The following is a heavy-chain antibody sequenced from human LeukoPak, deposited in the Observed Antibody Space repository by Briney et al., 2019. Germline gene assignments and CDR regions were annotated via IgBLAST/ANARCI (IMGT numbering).Heavy chain of an antibody. J-gene: IGHJ4*02. CDR1: GGSISSGDYY. CDR3: ARASGRYYFDY. V-gene: IGHV4-30-4*01. D-gene: IGHD6-6*01. Sequence: PSQTLSLTCTVSGGSISSGDYYWSWIRQPPGKGLEWIGYIYYSGSTYYSPSLKSRVTISVDTSKNQFSLKLSSVTAADTAVYYCARASGRYYFDYWGQGTLVTVSS. CDR2: IYYSGST.